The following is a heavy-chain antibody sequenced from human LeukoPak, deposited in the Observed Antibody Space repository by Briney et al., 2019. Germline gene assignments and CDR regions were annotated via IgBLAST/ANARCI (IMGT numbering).Heavy chain of an antibody. CDR2: IYYSGST. D-gene: IGHD4-23*01. V-gene: IGHV4-39*07. CDR1: GGSISSSSYY. CDR3: ARQDYDGGDY. Sequence: SETLSLTCTVSGGSISSSSYYWGWIRQPPGKGLEWIGSIYYSGSTYYNPSLKSRVTISVDTSKNQFSLKLSSVTAADTAVYYCARQDYDGGDYWGQGTLVTVSS. J-gene: IGHJ4*02.